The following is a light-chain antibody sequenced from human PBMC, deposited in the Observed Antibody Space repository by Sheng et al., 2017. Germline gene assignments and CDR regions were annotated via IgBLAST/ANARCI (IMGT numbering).Light chain of an antibody. CDR2: GAS. V-gene: IGKV3-15*01. CDR3: QQYNNWPLYT. J-gene: IGKJ2*01. Sequence: EIVLTQSPGTLSLSPGERATLSCRASQSVCSSYLAWCQQKPGQAPRLLIYGASTRATGIPARFSGSGSGTEFTLTIGSLQSEDFAVYYCQQYNNWPLYTFGQGTKLEI. CDR1: QSVCSSY.